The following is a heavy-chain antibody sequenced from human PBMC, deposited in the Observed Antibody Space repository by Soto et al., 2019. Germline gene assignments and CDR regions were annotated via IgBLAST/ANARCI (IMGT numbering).Heavy chain of an antibody. V-gene: IGHV2-5*02. CDR2: IYWDDDR. D-gene: IGHD3-16*01. J-gene: IGHJ4*02. CDR1: GFSFRTSGVG. Sequence: YGPTREPTQTLTLTCTFSGFSFRTSGVGVGWIRQPPGKALEWLALIYWDDDRRYSPSLRDRLTITKDTSKSQVVLTMTNVDTADTGTYYCAHRRGGYGVFTSFNYWGQVPPFPVSS. CDR3: AHRRGGYGVFTSFNY.